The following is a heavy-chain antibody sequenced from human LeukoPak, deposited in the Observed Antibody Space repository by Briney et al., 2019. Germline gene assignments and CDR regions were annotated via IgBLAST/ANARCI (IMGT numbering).Heavy chain of an antibody. CDR1: DASVSSSVFH. J-gene: IGHJ5*02. V-gene: IGHV4-39*01. CDR3: ARRLDVAGGWFDH. CDR2: MSYTGPT. D-gene: IGHD1-14*01. Sequence: PSETLSLTCTVSDASVSSSVFHWGWIRQPPGKGLEWIGTMSYTGPTYYNPSLQSRVIISLDTSKNQLSLRLSSVTAADTAVYYCARRLDVAGGWFDHWGQGTLVTVSS.